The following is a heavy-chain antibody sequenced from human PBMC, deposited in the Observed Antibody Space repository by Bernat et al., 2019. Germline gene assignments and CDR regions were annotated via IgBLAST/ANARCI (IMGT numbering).Heavy chain of an antibody. J-gene: IGHJ4*02. V-gene: IGHV3-53*01. CDR1: GFTVSSSY. Sequence: EVQLVESGGGLIQPGGSLRVSCAASGFTVSSSYMSWVRQAPGKGLEWASIIYTSGSSYYAGSVQGRFTISRDNSRNTLYLQMNSLRAEDTAVYYCARGGGNTRIDFWGQGTLVTVSS. D-gene: IGHD4-23*01. CDR2: IYTSGSS. CDR3: ARGGGNTRIDF.